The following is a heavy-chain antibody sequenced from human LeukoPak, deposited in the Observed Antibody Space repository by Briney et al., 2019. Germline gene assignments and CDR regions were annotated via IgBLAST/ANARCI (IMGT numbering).Heavy chain of an antibody. V-gene: IGHV3-30*18. J-gene: IGHJ4*02. CDR3: AKDRVAGRGDY. D-gene: IGHD6-19*01. CDR2: ISYDGSNK. Sequence: PGGSLRFSCAASGFTFSSYGMHWVRQAPGKGLEWVAVISYDGSNKYYADSVKGRFTISRDNSKNTLYPQMNSLRAEDTAVYYCAKDRVAGRGDYWGQGTLVTVSS. CDR1: GFTFSSYG.